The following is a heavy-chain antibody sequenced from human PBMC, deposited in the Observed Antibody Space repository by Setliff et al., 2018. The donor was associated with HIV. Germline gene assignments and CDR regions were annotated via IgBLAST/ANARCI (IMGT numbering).Heavy chain of an antibody. D-gene: IGHD2-21*02. Sequence: SETLSLTCVASGGSLSSYYWNWIRQSPGKGLEWIVEVNHNGNINYNPSLKSRVTVSVDTSKTQYSLKMISVTAADTAMYYCAISIVGVTSEMYWAQGTLVTVSS. J-gene: IGHJ4*02. CDR2: VNHNGNI. CDR1: GGSLSSYY. CDR3: AISIVGVTSEMY. V-gene: IGHV4-34*01.